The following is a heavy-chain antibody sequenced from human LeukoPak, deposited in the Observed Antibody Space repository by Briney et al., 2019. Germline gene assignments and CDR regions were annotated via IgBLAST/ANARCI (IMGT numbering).Heavy chain of an antibody. CDR2: ISSSSGYI. J-gene: IGHJ4*02. CDR3: ARERGGFFDY. V-gene: IGHV3-21*01. Sequence: GGSLRLSCAASGFTFSSYSMNWVRQAPGKGLEWVSSISSSSGYIYYADSVKGRFTISRDNAKNSLYLQMNSLRAEDTAVYYCARERGGFFDYWGQGTLVTVSS. CDR1: GFTFSSYS. D-gene: IGHD3-16*01.